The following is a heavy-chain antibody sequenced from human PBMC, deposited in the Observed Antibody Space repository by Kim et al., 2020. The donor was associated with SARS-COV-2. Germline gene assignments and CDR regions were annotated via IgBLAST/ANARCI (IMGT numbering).Heavy chain of an antibody. J-gene: IGHJ4*02. V-gene: IGHV3-23*01. Sequence: GGSLRLSCAASGFTFSTYAMSWVRQAPGKGLEWVSGISSSGGTTYDADSVKGRFTISRDNSKNTLYLQMNSLRVEDTAMYYCAIGARLTYFDFWGQGTLVTVSS. CDR2: ISSSGGTT. D-gene: IGHD3-16*01. CDR1: GFTFSTYA. CDR3: AIGARLTYFDF.